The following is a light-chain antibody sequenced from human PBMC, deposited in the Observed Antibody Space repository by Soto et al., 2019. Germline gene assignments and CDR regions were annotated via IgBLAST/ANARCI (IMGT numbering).Light chain of an antibody. CDR3: QQYGSSPLT. Sequence: EIVLTQSPGTLSLSPGERATLSCRASQSVSSSYLAWYQQKPGQAPRLLIYGASSRATGIPDRFSGSGSGTDLTLTISRPEPEDFAVYYCQQYGSSPLTFGPGTKVDIK. CDR1: QSVSSSY. J-gene: IGKJ3*01. V-gene: IGKV3-20*01. CDR2: GAS.